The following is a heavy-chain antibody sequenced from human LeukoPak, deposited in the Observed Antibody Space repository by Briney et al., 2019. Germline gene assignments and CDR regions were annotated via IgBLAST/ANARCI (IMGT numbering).Heavy chain of an antibody. D-gene: IGHD2-2*01. V-gene: IGHV4-59*01. CDR3: ARDKKGASCYDY. CDR1: GGSISSYY. Sequence: SETLSLTCTVSGGSISSYYWSWIRQPPGKGLEWIGYIYYSGSTNYNPSLKSRVTISVDTSKNQFSLKLSSATAADTAVYYCARDKKGASCYDYWGQGTLVTVSS. CDR2: IYYSGST. J-gene: IGHJ4*02.